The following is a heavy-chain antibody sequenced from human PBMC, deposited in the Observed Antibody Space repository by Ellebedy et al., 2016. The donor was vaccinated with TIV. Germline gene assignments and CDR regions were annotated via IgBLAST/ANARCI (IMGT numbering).Heavy chain of an antibody. CDR3: AREGFLDV. CDR2: IKQDGNEK. V-gene: IGHV3-7*01. Sequence: GGSLRLXXAASGFIFSSYWMSWVRQAPGKGLEWVANIKQDGNEKYYVDSVKGRFTISRDNAKNSLHLQMNSLRAEDTAVYYCAREGFLDVWGKGTTVTVSS. D-gene: IGHD2-15*01. CDR1: GFIFSSYW. J-gene: IGHJ6*04.